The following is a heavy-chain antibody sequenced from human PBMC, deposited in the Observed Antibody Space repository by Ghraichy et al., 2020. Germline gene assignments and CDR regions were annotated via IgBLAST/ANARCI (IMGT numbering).Heavy chain of an antibody. D-gene: IGHD3-3*01. CDR1: GFTFKFYA. CDR2: ISGSGDDT. V-gene: IGHV3-23*01. Sequence: RGSLRLSCAASGFTFKFYAMTWVRQAPGKGLEWVSTISGSGDDTYYADSVKGRFTISRDNAENTLYLQMSGLSAEDTAIYYCALYHNFWSGYPNYYFDYWGQGALVTVSS. CDR3: ALYHNFWSGYPNYYFDY. J-gene: IGHJ4*02.